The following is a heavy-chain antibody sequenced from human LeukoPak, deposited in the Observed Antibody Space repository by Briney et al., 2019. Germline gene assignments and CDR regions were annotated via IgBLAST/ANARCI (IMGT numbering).Heavy chain of an antibody. CDR2: IIPYFGTA. D-gene: IGHD5-12*01. CDR3: ARSSGGYSGYDYVPGYYYYGMDV. Sequence: SVKVSCKASGGTFSSYAVSWVRQAPGQGLEWMGGIIPYFGTANYAQKFQGRVTITADESTSTAYMELSSLRSEDTAVYYCARSSGGYSGYDYVPGYYYYGMDVWGQGTTVTVSS. J-gene: IGHJ6*02. CDR1: GGTFSSYA. V-gene: IGHV1-69*13.